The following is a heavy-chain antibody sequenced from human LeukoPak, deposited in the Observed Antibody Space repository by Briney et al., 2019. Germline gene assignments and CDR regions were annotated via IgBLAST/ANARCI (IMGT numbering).Heavy chain of an antibody. CDR3: ARAITMFDWFDT. D-gene: IGHD3-10*02. J-gene: IGHJ5*02. V-gene: IGHV3-74*01. CDR2: INTDGSST. Sequence: GGSLRLSCAASGFTFSKYWMHWVRQAPGKGLVWVSRINTDGSSTSYADSVKGRFTISRDNAKNSLYLQMNSLRAEDTAVYYCARAITMFDWFDTWGQGTLDTVSS. CDR1: GFTFSKYW.